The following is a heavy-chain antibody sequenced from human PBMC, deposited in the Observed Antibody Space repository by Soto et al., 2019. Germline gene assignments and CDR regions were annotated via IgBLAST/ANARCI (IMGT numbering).Heavy chain of an antibody. J-gene: IGHJ6*02. CDR1: GFSLSASGVG. D-gene: IGHD6-13*01. Sequence: GSGPTLVNPTQTLTLTCTFSGFSLSASGVGVGWIRQPPGKALEWLALIYWDDDKRYSPSLKSRLTITKDTSKNQVVLTMTNMDPVDTATYYCAHDIIAAAGHYYGMDVWGQGTTVTVSS. V-gene: IGHV2-5*02. CDR2: IYWDDDK. CDR3: AHDIIAAAGHYYGMDV.